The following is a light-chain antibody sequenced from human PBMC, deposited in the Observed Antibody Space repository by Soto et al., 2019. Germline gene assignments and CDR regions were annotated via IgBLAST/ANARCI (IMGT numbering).Light chain of an antibody. V-gene: IGLV3-21*04. CDR3: QVWDSSSDSVV. Sequence: SYELTQPPSVSVAPGKTARITCGGTNIGSKSVHWYQQKPGQAPVLVIYYDSDRPSWIPEGFSGSNSGNTATLTISRVEAGDEADYYCQVWDSSSDSVVFGGGTKVTVL. CDR1: NIGSKS. CDR2: YDS. J-gene: IGLJ2*01.